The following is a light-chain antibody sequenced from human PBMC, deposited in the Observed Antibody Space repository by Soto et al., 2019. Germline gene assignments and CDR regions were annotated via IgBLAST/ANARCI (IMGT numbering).Light chain of an antibody. Sequence: QSALTQPASVSGSPGQSITISCTGTSSDVGSYNLVSWYQQHPGKAPKVMIYEVTKRPSGVSDHFSGSKSGNTASLTISGLQAEDEADYYCCSYAGSSTLVFGEGTKLTVL. V-gene: IGLV2-23*02. CDR3: CSYAGSSTLV. CDR2: EVT. J-gene: IGLJ3*02. CDR1: SSDVGSYNL.